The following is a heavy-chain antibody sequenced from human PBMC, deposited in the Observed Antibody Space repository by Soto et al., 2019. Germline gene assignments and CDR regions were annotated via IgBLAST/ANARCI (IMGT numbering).Heavy chain of an antibody. D-gene: IGHD6-6*01. Sequence: EVQLLESGGGLVQPGGSLRLSCAASGFTFSSYAMSWVRQAPGKGLEWVSAISGSGGSTYYADSVKGRFTISRDNSKNTLHLQMKSLRAEDTAVYYCAKEGAARPFFGEVAFDIWGQGTMVTVSS. CDR2: ISGSGGST. V-gene: IGHV3-23*01. CDR1: GFTFSSYA. CDR3: AKEGAARPFFGEVAFDI. J-gene: IGHJ3*02.